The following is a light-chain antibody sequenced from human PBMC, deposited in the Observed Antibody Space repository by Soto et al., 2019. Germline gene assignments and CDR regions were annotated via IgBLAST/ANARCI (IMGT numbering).Light chain of an antibody. CDR2: GAS. V-gene: IGKV3-20*01. Sequence: EIEVTHSPGTLSLYNREGANISCMASQSVSSSYIAWYQQRPGQTPSLLIYGASTRATGIPDRFSGSGSGTHFTLTISRLEPGDFAVYYCQHFGGTTFTFGQGTRLEIK. J-gene: IGKJ5*01. CDR1: QSVSSSY. CDR3: QHFGGTTFT.